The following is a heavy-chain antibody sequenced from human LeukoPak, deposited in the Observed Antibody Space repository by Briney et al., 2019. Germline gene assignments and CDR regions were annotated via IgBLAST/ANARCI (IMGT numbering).Heavy chain of an antibody. V-gene: IGHV3-23*01. CDR3: AKMSGDIVATKKRRFDY. Sequence: PGGSLRLSCAVSGFGFTFSSYAMSWVRQAPGKGLEWVSAISGSGGSTYYIDSVKGRFTISRDNSKNTLCLQMNSLRAEDTAVYYCAKMSGDIVATKKRRFDYWGQGTLVTVSS. J-gene: IGHJ4*02. CDR1: GFGFTFSSYA. CDR2: ISGSGGST. D-gene: IGHD5-12*01.